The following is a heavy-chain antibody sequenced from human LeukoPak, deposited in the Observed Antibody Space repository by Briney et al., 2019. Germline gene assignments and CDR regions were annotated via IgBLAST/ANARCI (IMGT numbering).Heavy chain of an antibody. CDR1: GFTFDDYA. CDR3: ARDLVVRGRWSWFDP. D-gene: IGHD3-10*01. V-gene: IGHV3-9*01. CDR2: ISWNSGSI. Sequence: GGSLRLSCAASGFTFDDYAMHWVRQAPGKGLEWVSGISWNSGSIGYADSVKGRFTISRDNAKNSLYLQMNSLRAEDTAVYYCARDLVVRGRWSWFDPWGQGTLVTVSS. J-gene: IGHJ5*02.